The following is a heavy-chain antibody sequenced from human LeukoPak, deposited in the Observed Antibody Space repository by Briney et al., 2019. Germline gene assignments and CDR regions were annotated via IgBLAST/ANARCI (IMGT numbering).Heavy chain of an antibody. CDR2: ISSSSSYI. J-gene: IGHJ4*02. CDR3: ARAEGWNVPDY. Sequence: PGGSLRLSCAASGFTFSNYEMNWVRQAPGKGLEWVSSISSSSSYIYYADSVKGRFTISRDNAKNSLYLQMNSLRAEDAAVYYCARAEGWNVPDYWGQGTLVTVSS. D-gene: IGHD1-1*01. V-gene: IGHV3-21*01. CDR1: GFTFSNYE.